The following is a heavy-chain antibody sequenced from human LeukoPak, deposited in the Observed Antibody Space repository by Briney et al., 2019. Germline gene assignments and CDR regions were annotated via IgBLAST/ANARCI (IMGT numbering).Heavy chain of an antibody. D-gene: IGHD3-10*01. J-gene: IGHJ5*02. CDR3: ARERLVHPEITMVRGVRGFDP. Sequence: SETLSLTCAVYGGSFSGYYWSWIRQPPGKGLEWIGEINHSGSTNYNPSLKSRVTISVDTSKNQFSLKLSSVTAADTAVYYCARERLVHPEITMVRGVRGFDPWGQGTLVTVSS. CDR1: GGSFSGYY. CDR2: INHSGST. V-gene: IGHV4-34*01.